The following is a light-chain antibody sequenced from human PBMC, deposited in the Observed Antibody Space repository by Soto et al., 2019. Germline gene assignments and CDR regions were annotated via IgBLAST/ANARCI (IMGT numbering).Light chain of an antibody. CDR3: QQYGSSPPMYT. CDR1: QSVRSSY. Sequence: EIVLTQSPGTLSLSPGERATLSCRASQSVRSSYLAWYQHKPGQAPRLLIFGASTRATGIPDRFSGGGSGTDFTLPISRLEPEDFAVYYCQQYGSSPPMYTFGQGTKLEIK. V-gene: IGKV3-20*01. CDR2: GAS. J-gene: IGKJ2*01.